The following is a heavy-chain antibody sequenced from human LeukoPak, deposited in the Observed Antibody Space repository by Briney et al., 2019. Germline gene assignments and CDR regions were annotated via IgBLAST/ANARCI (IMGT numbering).Heavy chain of an antibody. J-gene: IGHJ4*02. V-gene: IGHV4-61*02. CDR2: IHTSGST. CDR3: AREFSGTSIAARVFDS. D-gene: IGHD6-6*01. CDR1: GGSVTSGSYY. Sequence: SETLSLTCSVSGGSVTSGSYYWSWIRQPAGKGLEWIGRIHTSGSTNYNPSLKSRVTMSIDTSKNHFSLNLSSVTAADTAMYYCAREFSGTSIAARVFDSWGQGTLVTVSS.